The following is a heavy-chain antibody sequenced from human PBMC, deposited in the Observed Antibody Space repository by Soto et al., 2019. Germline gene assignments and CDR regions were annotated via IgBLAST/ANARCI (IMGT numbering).Heavy chain of an antibody. J-gene: IGHJ3*02. V-gene: IGHV3-48*03. Sequence: GGSLRLSCAASGFTFSSYEMNWVRQAPGKGLEWVSYISSSGSTIYYADSVKGRFTISRDNAKNSLYLQMNSLRAEDTAVYYCAREGVVTATRDDAFDIWGQGKMVTVSS. CDR2: ISSSGSTI. D-gene: IGHD2-21*02. CDR1: GFTFSSYE. CDR3: AREGVVTATRDDAFDI.